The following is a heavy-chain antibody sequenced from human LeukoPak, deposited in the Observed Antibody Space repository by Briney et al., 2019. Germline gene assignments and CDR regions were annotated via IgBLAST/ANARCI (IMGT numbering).Heavy chain of an antibody. D-gene: IGHD1-26*01. CDR2: ISPDSDT. CDR1: GYSFTTYW. Sequence: GESLKISCKGSGYSFTTYWIGWVRQMPGKGLEWMGIISPDSDTRYSPSFQGHVTISVDRSINTAYLQWSSLKAPDTAMYFCARHEGSGSYYSYWGQGTLVTVSS. J-gene: IGHJ4*02. V-gene: IGHV5-51*01. CDR3: ARHEGSGSYYSY.